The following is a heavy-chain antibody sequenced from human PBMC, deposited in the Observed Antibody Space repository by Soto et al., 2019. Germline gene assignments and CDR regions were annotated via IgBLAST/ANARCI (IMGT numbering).Heavy chain of an antibody. J-gene: IGHJ6*02. CDR1: GGSISSGGYS. CDR3: ARVPDV. V-gene: IGHV4-30-2*01. Sequence: HLQLQESGSGLVKPSQTLSLTCAVSGGSISSGGYSWSWIRQPPGKGLEGIGYIYHSGSTYYNPSHKSRVTISVDRSKNQFSLKLSSVTAADTAVYYCARVPDVWGQGTTVTVSS. CDR2: IYHSGST.